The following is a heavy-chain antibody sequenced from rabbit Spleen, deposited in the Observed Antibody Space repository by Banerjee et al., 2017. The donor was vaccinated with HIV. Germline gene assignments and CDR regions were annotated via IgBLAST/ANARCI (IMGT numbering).Heavy chain of an antibody. CDR2: IYPGSSGTT. CDR1: GFSFSSTYY. V-gene: IGHV1S40*01. J-gene: IGHJ4*01. D-gene: IGHD4-1*01. Sequence: QSLEESGGDLVKPGASLTLTCTASGFSFSSTYYMCWVRQPPGKGLEWIGCIYPGSSGTTYYASWAKGRFTISKTSSTTVTLQMTSLTAADTATYFCAREAAYYFVLWGPGTLVTVS. CDR3: AREAAYYFVL.